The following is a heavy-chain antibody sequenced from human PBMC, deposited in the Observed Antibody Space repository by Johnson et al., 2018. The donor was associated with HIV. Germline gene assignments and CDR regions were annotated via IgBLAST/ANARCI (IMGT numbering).Heavy chain of an antibody. CDR3: ERGVFYSDSSGDTNLANVIAFET. CDR1: GFTFDDFG. V-gene: IGHV3-66*01. Sequence: EVQLVESGGGVVRPGGSLRLSCEASGFTFDDFGMSWVRQAPGKGLEWVSVIYSGGSTSYADPVRGRFTIPRDNSKNTLYLQMNRLRAEDTTFYYCERGVFYSDSSGDTNLANVIAFETWGQGTRVTVSS. D-gene: IGHD3-22*01. J-gene: IGHJ3*02. CDR2: IYSGGST.